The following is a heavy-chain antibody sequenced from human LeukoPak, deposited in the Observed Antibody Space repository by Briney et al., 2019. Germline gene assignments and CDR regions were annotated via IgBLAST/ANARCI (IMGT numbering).Heavy chain of an antibody. D-gene: IGHD3-10*01. CDR1: GGSISSSDYY. Sequence: SETLSLTCTVSGGSISSSDYYWGWTRQPPGKGLEWIGSISYSGSTYYNPSLKSRVTISVDTSKNQFSLKLNSVTAADTAVYYCSRPEVFVWLGESILPWFDPWGQGTLVNVSS. CDR2: ISYSGST. J-gene: IGHJ5*02. V-gene: IGHV4-39*01. CDR3: SRPEVFVWLGESILPWFDP.